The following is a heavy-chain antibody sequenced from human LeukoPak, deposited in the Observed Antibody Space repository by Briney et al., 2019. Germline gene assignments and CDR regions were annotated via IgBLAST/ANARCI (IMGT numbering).Heavy chain of an antibody. J-gene: IGHJ6*03. Sequence: SQTLSLTCAISGDSVSSKSAAWNWIRQSPSRGLEWLGRTYYRSKWYNDYAVSVKSRISVNPDTTKNQFSLQLNSVTPEDTAVYYCARTTVAGWYYYYYMDVWGKGTTVTVSS. CDR2: TYYRSKWYN. CDR3: ARTTVAGWYYYYYMDV. CDR1: GDSVSSKSAA. V-gene: IGHV6-1*01. D-gene: IGHD6-19*01.